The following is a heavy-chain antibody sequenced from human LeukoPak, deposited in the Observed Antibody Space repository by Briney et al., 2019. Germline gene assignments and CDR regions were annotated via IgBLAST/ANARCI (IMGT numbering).Heavy chain of an antibody. CDR3: AKGGLREKYYFDH. D-gene: IGHD5-12*01. J-gene: IGHJ4*02. V-gene: IGHV3-23*01. Sequence: PGGSLRLSCAASRFTFDNYAMSWVRQAPGKGLEWVSAISGSGGSTYYAGSVKGRFTISRDNSRNTLFLQMYSLSAEDTAVYFCAKGGLREKYYFDHWGQGTLVTVSS. CDR2: ISGSGGST. CDR1: RFTFDNYA.